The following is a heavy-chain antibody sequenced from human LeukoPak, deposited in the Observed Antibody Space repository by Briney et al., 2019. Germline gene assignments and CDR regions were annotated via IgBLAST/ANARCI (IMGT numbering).Heavy chain of an antibody. Sequence: PSETLSLTCTVSGGSISSGSYYWSWIRQPAGKGLEWIGRIYTSGSTNYNPSLKSRVTISVDTSKNQFSLKLSSVTAADTAMYYCARERGSSGWCDFWGQGTLVTVSS. V-gene: IGHV4-61*02. J-gene: IGHJ4*02. CDR2: IYTSGST. CDR3: ARERGSSGWCDF. D-gene: IGHD6-19*01. CDR1: GGSISSGSYY.